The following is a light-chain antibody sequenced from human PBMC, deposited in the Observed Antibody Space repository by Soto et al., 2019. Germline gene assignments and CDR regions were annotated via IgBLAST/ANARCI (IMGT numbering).Light chain of an antibody. CDR1: QGISSY. Sequence: AIRMTQSPSSLSASTGDRVTITCRASQGISSYLAWYQQKPGKAPKLLIYAASTLQSGVPSRFSGSGSGTDFTLTISSLQPEDFATYYCQQFNTYPALTFGGGTKVEIK. CDR3: QQFNTYPALT. J-gene: IGKJ4*01. CDR2: AAS. V-gene: IGKV1-8*01.